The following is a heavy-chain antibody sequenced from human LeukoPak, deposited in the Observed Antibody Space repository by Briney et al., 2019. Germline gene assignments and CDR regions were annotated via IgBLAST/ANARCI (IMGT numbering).Heavy chain of an antibody. CDR3: ARQSYSSGWLIDY. Sequence: PSETLSLTCTVSGGSISSGDYYWSWIRQPPGTGLEWIGYIYYSGSTNYNPSLKSRVTISVDTSKNQFSLKLSSVTAADTAVYYCARQSYSSGWLIDYWGQGTLVTVSS. CDR2: IYYSGST. CDR1: GGSISSGDYY. V-gene: IGHV4-30-4*01. J-gene: IGHJ4*02. D-gene: IGHD6-19*01.